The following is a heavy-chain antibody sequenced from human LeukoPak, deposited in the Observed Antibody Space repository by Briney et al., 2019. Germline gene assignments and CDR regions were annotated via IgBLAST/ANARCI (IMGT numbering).Heavy chain of an antibody. J-gene: IGHJ4*02. CDR2: ISAYNGNT. CDR1: GYTFTGYY. Sequence: GASVKVSCKASGYTFTGYYMHWVRQAPGQGLEWMGWISAYNGNTNYAQKLQGRVTMTTDTSTSTAYMELRSLRSDDTAVYYCARGNAGFTIPLDYWGQGTLVTVSS. CDR3: ARGNAGFTIPLDY. V-gene: IGHV1-18*04. D-gene: IGHD2-21*01.